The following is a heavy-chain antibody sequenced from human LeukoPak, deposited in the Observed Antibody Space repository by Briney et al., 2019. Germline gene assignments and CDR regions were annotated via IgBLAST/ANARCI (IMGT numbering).Heavy chain of an antibody. Sequence: SQTLSLTCTVSGGFLSSGSYDWSWIRQPGGKGLEWTGRSYTSGSTNYNHSLKSRVTMSVDTAHNQFSQKLGSVTAADTAVYYCAKGGGDVDGSDAFDIWGQGTMVTVSS. D-gene: IGHD2-21*01. J-gene: IGHJ3*02. CDR2: SYTSGST. CDR1: GGFLSSGSYD. V-gene: IGHV4-61*02. CDR3: AKGGGDVDGSDAFDI.